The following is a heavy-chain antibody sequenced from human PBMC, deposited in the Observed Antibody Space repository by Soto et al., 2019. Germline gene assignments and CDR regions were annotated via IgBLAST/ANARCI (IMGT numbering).Heavy chain of an antibody. Sequence: GASVKVSCKASGYTFTSYGISWVRQAPGQGLEWMGWISAYNGNTNYAQKLQGRVTMTTDTSTSTAYMELRSLRSDDTAVYYCARDGNYDFWSGYWSHLGYYGVDVWGQGTTVTVPS. D-gene: IGHD3-3*01. J-gene: IGHJ6*02. CDR2: ISAYNGNT. CDR3: ARDGNYDFWSGYWSHLGYYGVDV. CDR1: GYTFTSYG. V-gene: IGHV1-18*04.